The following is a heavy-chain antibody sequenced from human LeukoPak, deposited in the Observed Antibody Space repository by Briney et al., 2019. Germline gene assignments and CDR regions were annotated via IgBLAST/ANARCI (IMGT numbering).Heavy chain of an antibody. CDR3: ARLDTALVTPFDY. V-gene: IGHV4-39*07. D-gene: IGHD5-18*01. CDR2: IYYSGST. J-gene: IGHJ4*02. Sequence: SETLSLTCTVSGGSISSSDYYWGWIRQPPGKGLEWIGSIYYSGSTFYNPSLKSRVTISVDTSKNQISLKVSSVTAADTAVYYCARLDTALVTPFDYWGQGTLVTVSS. CDR1: GGSISSSDYY.